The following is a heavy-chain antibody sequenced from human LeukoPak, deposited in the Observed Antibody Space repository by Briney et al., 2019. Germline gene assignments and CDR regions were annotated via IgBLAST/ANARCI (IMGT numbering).Heavy chain of an antibody. Sequence: GSLRLSCAASGFPFSSYGMHWVRQAPGKGLEWVAVISYDGSNKYYADSVKGRFTISRDNSKNTLYLQMNSLRAEDTAVYYCAKELVKVVVPAAILDYYYYYGMDVWGQGTTVTVSS. V-gene: IGHV3-30*18. J-gene: IGHJ6*02. D-gene: IGHD2-2*01. CDR3: AKELVKVVVPAAILDYYYYYGMDV. CDR1: GFPFSSYG. CDR2: ISYDGSNK.